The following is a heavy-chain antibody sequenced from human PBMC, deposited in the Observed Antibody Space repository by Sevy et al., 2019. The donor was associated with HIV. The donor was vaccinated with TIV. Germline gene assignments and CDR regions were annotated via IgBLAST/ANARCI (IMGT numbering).Heavy chain of an antibody. V-gene: IGHV4-39*01. CDR3: ARLDDSSGYYLFDY. CDR2: IYYSGST. D-gene: IGHD3-22*01. J-gene: IGHJ4*02. CDR1: GGSISSSSNY. Sequence: SETLSLTCTVSGGSISSSSNYWGWIRQPPGKGLEWIGSIYYSGSTYYNPSLKSRVTISVDTSKNQFSLKLSSVTAADTAVYYCARLDDSSGYYLFDYWGQGTLVTVSS.